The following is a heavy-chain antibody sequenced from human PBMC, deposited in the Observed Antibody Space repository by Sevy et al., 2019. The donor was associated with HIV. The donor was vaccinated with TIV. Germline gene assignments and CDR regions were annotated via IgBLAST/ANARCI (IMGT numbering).Heavy chain of an antibody. D-gene: IGHD1-7*01. Sequence: SETLSLTCAVSGYSISSGYYWGWIRQPPGKGLEWIGSIYHSGSTYYNPSLKSRVTISVDTSKNQFSLKLSSVTAADTAVYYCASSWNYHFDYWGQGTLVTVSS. CDR1: GYSISSGYY. CDR3: ASSWNYHFDY. V-gene: IGHV4-38-2*01. CDR2: IYHSGST. J-gene: IGHJ4*02.